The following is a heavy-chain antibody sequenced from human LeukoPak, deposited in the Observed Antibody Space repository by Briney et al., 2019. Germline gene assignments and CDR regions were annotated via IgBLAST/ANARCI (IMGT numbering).Heavy chain of an antibody. CDR3: ARGSIAAPFDY. CDR2: ISSNGGST. CDR1: GFTFSSYA. Sequence: RGSLRLSCSASGFTFSSYAMHWVRQAPGKGLEYVSAISSNGGSTYYADSVKGRFTISRDNAKNSLYLQMNSLRAEDTAVYYCARGSIAAPFDYWGQGTLVTVSS. V-gene: IGHV3-64*04. J-gene: IGHJ4*02. D-gene: IGHD6-6*01.